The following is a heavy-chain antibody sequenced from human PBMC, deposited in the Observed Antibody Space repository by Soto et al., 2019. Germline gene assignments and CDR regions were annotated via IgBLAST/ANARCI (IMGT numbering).Heavy chain of an antibody. CDR1: GFTFSSYD. D-gene: IGHD2-15*01. Sequence: GGSLRLSCAASGFTFSSYDMHWVRQAPGKGLEWVAVISYDGINKYYADSVKGRFTISRDNSKNTLYLQMNSLRTEDTAVYYCATKIVAATSDYWGQGTLVTVSS. J-gene: IGHJ4*02. CDR3: ATKIVAATSDY. V-gene: IGHV3-30*03. CDR2: ISYDGINK.